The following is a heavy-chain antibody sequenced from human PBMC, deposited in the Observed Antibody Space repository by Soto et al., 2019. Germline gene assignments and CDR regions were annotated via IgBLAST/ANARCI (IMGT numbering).Heavy chain of an antibody. D-gene: IGHD5-12*01. CDR2: IYYSGST. J-gene: IGHJ3*02. V-gene: IGHV4-59*01. Sequence: SETLSLTCTVSGGPISSYYWSWIRQPPGKGLEWIGYIYYSGSTNYNPSLKSRVTISVDTSKNQFSLKLSSVTAADTAVYYCARDGFLDAFDIWGQGTMVTVSS. CDR1: GGPISSYY. CDR3: ARDGFLDAFDI.